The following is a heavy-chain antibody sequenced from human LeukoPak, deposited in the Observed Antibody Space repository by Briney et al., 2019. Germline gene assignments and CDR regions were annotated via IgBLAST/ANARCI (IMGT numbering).Heavy chain of an antibody. J-gene: IGHJ1*01. Sequence: SETLSLTCTASCYSISSGYYWGWIRQPPGKGLEWIGSIYHSGSTCYNPSLKSRVTISVDTSKNQFSLKLSSVTAADTAVYYCARLGSERLRLGEFQHWGQGTLVTVSS. D-gene: IGHD3-16*01. CDR1: CYSISSGYY. CDR2: IYHSGST. V-gene: IGHV4-38-2*02. CDR3: ARLGSERLRLGEFQH.